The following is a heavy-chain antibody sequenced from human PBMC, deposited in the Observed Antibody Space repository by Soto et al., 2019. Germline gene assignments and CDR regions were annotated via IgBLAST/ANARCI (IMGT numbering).Heavy chain of an antibody. V-gene: IGHV4-30-2*01. CDR2: IYHSGST. CDR3: ARGPPRGF. CDR1: GGSISSGGYS. D-gene: IGHD5-12*01. Sequence: SETLSLTCAVSGGSISSGGYSWSWIRQPPGKGLECIGYIYHSGSTYYNPSLKSRVTISVDRSKNQFSLKLSSVTAADTAVYYWARGPPRGFWGQGTLVTVSS. J-gene: IGHJ4*02.